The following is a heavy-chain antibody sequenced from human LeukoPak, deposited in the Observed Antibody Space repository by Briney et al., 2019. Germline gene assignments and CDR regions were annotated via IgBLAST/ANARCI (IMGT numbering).Heavy chain of an antibody. V-gene: IGHV1-2*06. CDR3: ARDPLGAYSGTY. J-gene: IGHJ4*02. CDR1: GYTLTGYY. D-gene: IGHD1-26*01. CDR2: INPNSGGT. Sequence: ASVKVSCKASGYTLTGYYMHWVRQAPGQGVEWMGRINPNSGGTNYAQRFQDRVTMTRDTSINTAYMELSRLRSDDTAMYYCARDPLGAYSGTYWGQGTLVTVSS.